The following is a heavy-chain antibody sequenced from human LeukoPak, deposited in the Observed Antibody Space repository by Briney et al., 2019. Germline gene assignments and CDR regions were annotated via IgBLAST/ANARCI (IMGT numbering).Heavy chain of an antibody. CDR1: GFTFSNYW. CDR2: INQDESEK. J-gene: IGHJ6*02. V-gene: IGHV3-7*01. CDR3: ARGHYGMDV. Sequence: GGSLRLSCAASGFTFSNYWMHWVRQAPGKGLEWVANINQDESEKYYLDSVKGRFTISRDNAKNSLYLQINSLRAEDTAVYYCARGHYGMDVWGQGTTVTVSS.